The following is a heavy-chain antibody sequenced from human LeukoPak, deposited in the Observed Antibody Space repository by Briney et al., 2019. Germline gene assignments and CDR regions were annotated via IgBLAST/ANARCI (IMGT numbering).Heavy chain of an antibody. CDR2: IYSGGST. J-gene: IGHJ4*02. Sequence: PGGSLRLSCAASGVTVSSNYMSWVRQAPGKGLEGVSVIYSGGSTYYADSVKGRFTISRDNSKNTLYLQMNSLRAEDTAVYYCARARSPGSGYCSGGSCYSSGYYFDYWGQGPLVTVSS. CDR1: GVTVSSNY. CDR3: ARARSPGSGYCSGGSCYSSGYYFDY. D-gene: IGHD2-15*01. V-gene: IGHV3-53*01.